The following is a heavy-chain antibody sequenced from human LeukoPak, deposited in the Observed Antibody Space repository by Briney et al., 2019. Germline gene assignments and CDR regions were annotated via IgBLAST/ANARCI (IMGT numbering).Heavy chain of an antibody. D-gene: IGHD3/OR15-3a*01. J-gene: IGHJ4*02. V-gene: IGHV3-7*01. CDR3: ARVPSKFGPSDY. CDR2: INQDGSEK. CDR1: GFTFSSYW. Sequence: PGGSLRLSCAASGFTFSSYWMSWVRQAPGKGLEWVANINQDGSEKYYVDSVKRQYTISRDNAKNSLYLQINSLRAEDTAVYYCARVPSKFGPSDYWGQGTLVTVSS.